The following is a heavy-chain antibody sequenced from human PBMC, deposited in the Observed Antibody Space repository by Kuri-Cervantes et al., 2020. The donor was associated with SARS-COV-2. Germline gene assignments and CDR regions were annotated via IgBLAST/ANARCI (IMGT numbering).Heavy chain of an antibody. J-gene: IGHJ3*02. CDR2: IYTSGST. CDR1: GGSISSYY. Sequence: SETLSLTCTVSGGSISSYYWSWIRQPAGKGLEWIGRIYTSGSTNYNPSLKSRVTMSVDTSKNQFSLKLSSVTAADTAVYYCARRSYYYDSSGYADDAFDIWGQGTMVTVSS. V-gene: IGHV4-4*07. CDR3: ARRSYYYDSSGYADDAFDI. D-gene: IGHD3-22*01.